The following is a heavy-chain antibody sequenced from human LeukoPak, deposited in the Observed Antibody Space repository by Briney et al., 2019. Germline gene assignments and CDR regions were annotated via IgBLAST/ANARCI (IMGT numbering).Heavy chain of an antibody. CDR2: IYYSGST. V-gene: IGHV4-59*01. J-gene: IGHJ2*01. CDR3: ARNYPYGDYPFNWYFDL. Sequence: SETLSLTCTVSGGSISSYYWSWIRQPPGKGLEWIGYIYYSGSTNYNPSLKSRVTISVDTSKSQFSLKLSSVTAADTAVYYCARNYPYGDYPFNWYFDLWGRGTLVTVSS. CDR1: GGSISSYY. D-gene: IGHD4-17*01.